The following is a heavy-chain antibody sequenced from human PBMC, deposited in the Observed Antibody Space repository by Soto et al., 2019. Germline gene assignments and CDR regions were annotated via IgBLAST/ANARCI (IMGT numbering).Heavy chain of an antibody. Sequence: SETLSLTCSVSGRSISEINSYWGWIRQTPGEGLEWIGTIHHTGSTYYNPSLKSRVIISLDTSKNQFSLKLSSVTAADTALYYCATPEGGYDSGYSWFDPWGQGTRVTVSS. CDR2: IHHTGST. CDR1: GRSISEINSY. D-gene: IGHD5-12*01. J-gene: IGHJ5*02. CDR3: ATPEGGYDSGYSWFDP. V-gene: IGHV4-39*01.